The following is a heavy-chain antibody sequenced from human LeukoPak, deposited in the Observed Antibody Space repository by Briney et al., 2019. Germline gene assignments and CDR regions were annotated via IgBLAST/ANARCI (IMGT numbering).Heavy chain of an antibody. J-gene: IGHJ4*02. CDR1: GFTFSSYA. D-gene: IGHD3-22*01. CDR3: ARGLYPTYYYDSSGYYS. Sequence: GGSLRLPCAASGFTFSSYAMHWVRQAPGKGLEWVAVISYDGSNKYYADSVKGRFTISRDNSKNTLYLQMNSLRAEDTAVYYCARGLYPTYYYDSSGYYSWGQGTLVTVSS. V-gene: IGHV3-30*01. CDR2: ISYDGSNK.